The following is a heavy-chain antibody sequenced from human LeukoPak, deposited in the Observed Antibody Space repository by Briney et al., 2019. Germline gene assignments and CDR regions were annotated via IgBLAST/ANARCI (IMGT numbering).Heavy chain of an antibody. D-gene: IGHD1-1*01. V-gene: IGHV3-53*01. CDR2: IYSGGST. Sequence: GGSLRLSCAASGFTVSSDYMSWVRQAPGKGLEWVSVIYSGGSTYYADSVKGRFTISRDNSKNTLYLQMNSLRAEDTAVYYCARGGGNWNDLRPLDCWGQGTLVTVSS. CDR1: GFTVSSDY. J-gene: IGHJ4*02. CDR3: ARGGGNWNDLRPLDC.